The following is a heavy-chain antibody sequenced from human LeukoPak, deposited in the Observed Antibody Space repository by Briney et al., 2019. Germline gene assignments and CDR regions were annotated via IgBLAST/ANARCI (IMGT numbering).Heavy chain of an antibody. CDR2: ISGGANNT. CDR1: GFTFSSYG. V-gene: IGHV3-23*01. Sequence: PGGSLRLSCATSGFTFSSYGMSWVRQAPGKGLEWVSSISGGANNTDYADSVMGRFTISRDNSKNTVCLQMNSLRAEDTAVYYCAKGIYGSGSYYSNYYYNMDVWGKGTTVTISS. D-gene: IGHD3-10*01. CDR3: AKGIYGSGSYYSNYYYNMDV. J-gene: IGHJ6*03.